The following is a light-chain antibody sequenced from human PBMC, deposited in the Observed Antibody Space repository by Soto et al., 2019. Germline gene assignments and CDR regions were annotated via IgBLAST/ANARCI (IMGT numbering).Light chain of an antibody. CDR3: QQYGSSPWT. CDR2: GAS. V-gene: IGKV3-20*01. CDR1: QSMSSSY. J-gene: IGKJ1*01. Sequence: EIVLTQSPGTLSLSPGAEATLSCRASQSMSSSYLAWYQQKPGQAPRVLIYGASIRATGTPDRFSGSGSGTDFTLTISRLEPEDYGVYYCQQYGSSPWTVAQGTKVDSK.